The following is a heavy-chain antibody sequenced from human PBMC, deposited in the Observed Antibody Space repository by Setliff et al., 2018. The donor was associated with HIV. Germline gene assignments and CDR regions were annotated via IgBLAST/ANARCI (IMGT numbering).Heavy chain of an antibody. J-gene: IGHJ5*02. CDR3: TRGGDLARVVGFRGFDP. CDR1: GYTFTAYY. V-gene: IGHV1-2*02. CDR2: IDPNNGDS. Sequence: ASVKVSCKTSGYTFTAYYMHWVRQAPGQGLEWMGWIDPNNGDSDSAQKFQGRFTLTRDTSISTAYMELRSLTSGDTALYYCTRGGDLARVVGFRGFDPWGQGTQVTVSS. D-gene: IGHD3-16*01.